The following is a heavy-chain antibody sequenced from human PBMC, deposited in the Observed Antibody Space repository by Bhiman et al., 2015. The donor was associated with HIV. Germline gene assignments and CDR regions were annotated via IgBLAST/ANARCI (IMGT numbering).Heavy chain of an antibody. D-gene: IGHD6-13*01. CDR3: AREGQLGY. Sequence: EVLLVESGGGLVKPGGSLRLSCGASGFTFSSFSMNWVRQAPGKGLEWVSSISSSSTYIYYADSVKGRFTISRDNAKNSLYLQMNSLRAEDTAVYFCAREGQLGYWGQGTQVTVSS. CDR1: GFTFSSFS. V-gene: IGHV3-21*01. CDR2: ISSSSTYI. J-gene: IGHJ4*02.